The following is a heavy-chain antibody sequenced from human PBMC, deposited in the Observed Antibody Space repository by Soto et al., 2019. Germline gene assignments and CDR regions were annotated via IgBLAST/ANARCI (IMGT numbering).Heavy chain of an antibody. CDR2: ISHSGST. D-gene: IGHD2-2*02. CDR1: GGSISSAAYY. CDR3: SREYTYGSNFFDC. V-gene: IGHV4-31*03. Sequence: QVQLQESGPGLVKPSQTLSLTCTVSGGSISSAAYYWSWIRQHPGKGLEWIGYISHSGSTYYNPSLKSRGIISVDTSKHQFSLSLSAVTAADTAVYYCSREYTYGSNFFDCWGQGALVNVSS. J-gene: IGHJ4*02.